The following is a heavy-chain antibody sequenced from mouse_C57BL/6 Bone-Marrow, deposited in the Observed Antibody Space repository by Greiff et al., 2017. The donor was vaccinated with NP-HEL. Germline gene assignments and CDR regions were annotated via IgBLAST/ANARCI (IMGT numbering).Heavy chain of an antibody. CDR1: GYTFTDYN. D-gene: IGHD2-2*01. J-gene: IGHJ4*01. Sequence: EVPLQQSGPELVKPGASVKIPCKASGYTFTDYNMDWVKQSHGKSLEWIGDINPNNGGTIYNQKFKGKATLTVDKSSSTAYMELRSLTSEDTAVYYCARRLRLYYYAMDYWGQGTSVTVSS. V-gene: IGHV1-18*01. CDR3: ARRLRLYYYAMDY. CDR2: INPNNGGT.